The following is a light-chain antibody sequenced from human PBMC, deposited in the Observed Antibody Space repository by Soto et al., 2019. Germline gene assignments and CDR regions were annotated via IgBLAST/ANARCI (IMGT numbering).Light chain of an antibody. CDR3: QQRSNWPPWT. CDR1: QSVSGS. V-gene: IGKV3-15*01. CDR2: GAS. J-gene: IGKJ1*01. Sequence: EIVMTQSPATLSVSPGERATPSRRASQSVSGSLAWYQQKPGQAPRLLFYGASTRATGVPARFSGSGSGTDFTLTISSLEPEDFAVYYCQQRSNWPPWTFGQGTKVDIK.